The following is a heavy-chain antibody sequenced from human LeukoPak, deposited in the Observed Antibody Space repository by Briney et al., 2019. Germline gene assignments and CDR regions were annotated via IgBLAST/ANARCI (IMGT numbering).Heavy chain of an antibody. J-gene: IGHJ3*02. D-gene: IGHD4-17*01. V-gene: IGHV1-18*01. Sequence: GASVKVSCKASGYTFTNYGISRVRQAPGQGLEWMGWISTYNGNTKYAQKLQGRVTMSTDTSTSTAYMELRSLRSDDTAVYYCARSGGWAYGDYGGLIAFDIWGQGTMVTASS. CDR3: ARSGGWAYGDYGGLIAFDI. CDR2: ISTYNGNT. CDR1: GYTFTNYG.